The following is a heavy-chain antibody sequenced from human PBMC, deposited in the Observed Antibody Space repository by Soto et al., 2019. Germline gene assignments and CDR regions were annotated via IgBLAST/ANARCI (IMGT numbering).Heavy chain of an antibody. Sequence: GGSLRLSCAASGFTFSSYGMHWVRQAPGKGLEWVAVISYDGSNKYYADSVKGRFTISRDNSKNTLYLQMNSLRAEDTAVYYCARLKEVIYYDILTGYYKGDYYYGMDVWGQGTTVTVSS. D-gene: IGHD3-9*01. CDR1: GFTFSSYG. CDR2: ISYDGSNK. V-gene: IGHV3-30*03. CDR3: ARLKEVIYYDILTGYYKGDYYYGMDV. J-gene: IGHJ6*02.